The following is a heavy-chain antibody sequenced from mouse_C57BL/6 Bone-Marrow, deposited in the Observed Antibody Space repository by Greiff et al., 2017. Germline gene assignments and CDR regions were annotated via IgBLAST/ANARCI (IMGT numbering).Heavy chain of an antibody. V-gene: IGHV5-2*03. CDR2: INSDGGST. D-gene: IGHD2-4*01. Sequence: EVKLVESGGGLVQPGESLKLSCESNEYEFPSHDMSWVRKTPEKRLELVAAINSDGGSTYYPDTMERRFIISRDNTKKTLYLQMSSLRSEDTALDYCAGVYYDYDDWYFDVWGTGTTVTVSS. CDR1: EYEFPSHD. CDR3: AGVYYDYDDWYFDV. J-gene: IGHJ1*03.